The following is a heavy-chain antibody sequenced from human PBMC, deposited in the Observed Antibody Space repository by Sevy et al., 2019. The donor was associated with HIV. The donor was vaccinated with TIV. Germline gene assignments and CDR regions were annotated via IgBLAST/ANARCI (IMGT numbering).Heavy chain of an antibody. V-gene: IGHV3-7*01. J-gene: IGHJ4*02. D-gene: IGHD5-12*01. CDR1: GFPLNSYW. Sequence: GGSLRLSCAASGFPLNSYWMSWVRQAPGKGLEWVANINQEGSVKYYVDSVKGRFTISRDNSKNTVFLQMNSLSPDDTALYYCARGPYNSGLRFDFWGQGTLVTVSS. CDR2: INQEGSVK. CDR3: ARGPYNSGLRFDF.